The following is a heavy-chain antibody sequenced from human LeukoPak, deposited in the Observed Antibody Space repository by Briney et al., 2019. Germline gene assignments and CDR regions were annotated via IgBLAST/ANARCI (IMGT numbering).Heavy chain of an antibody. CDR1: GGSFSGYS. CDR2: INHSGSS. Sequence: PSETLSLTYAVYGGSFSGYSWNWIRQPPGKGLDWIGEINHSGSSNYNPSLKSRVTISLDTSKNQFSLKLTSITAADTAVYYCARGPMRSWFDPWGQGTLVTVSS. V-gene: IGHV4-34*01. J-gene: IGHJ5*02. CDR3: ARGPMRSWFDP.